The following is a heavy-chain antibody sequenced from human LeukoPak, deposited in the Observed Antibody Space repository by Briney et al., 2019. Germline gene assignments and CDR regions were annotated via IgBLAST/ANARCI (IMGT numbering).Heavy chain of an antibody. CDR1: GFTFSSHA. D-gene: IGHD2-2*01. CDR3: ARKEGCSTSSSDY. Sequence: GGSLRLSCEAAGFTFSSHAMSWVRQAPGKGLEWVSGISGNGGSTYYADSVKGRFTISRDNSKNTMYMQMNSLRGEDTAIYYCARKEGCSTSSSDYWGQGTLVTVSS. V-gene: IGHV3-23*01. CDR2: ISGNGGST. J-gene: IGHJ4*02.